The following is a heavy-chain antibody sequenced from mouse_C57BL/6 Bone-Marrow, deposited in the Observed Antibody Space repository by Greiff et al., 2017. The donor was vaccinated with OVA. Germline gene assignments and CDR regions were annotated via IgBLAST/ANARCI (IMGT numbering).Heavy chain of an antibody. J-gene: IGHJ4*01. CDR3: AREDDYDGRD. D-gene: IGHD2-4*01. Sequence: EVKLVESGGGLVKPGGSLKLSCAASGFTFSSYAMSWVRQTPEKRLEWVATISDGGSYTYYPDNVKGRFTISRDNAKNNLYLQMSHLKSEDTAMYYCAREDDYDGRDWGQGTSVTVSS. CDR1: GFTFSSYA. V-gene: IGHV5-4*01. CDR2: ISDGGSYT.